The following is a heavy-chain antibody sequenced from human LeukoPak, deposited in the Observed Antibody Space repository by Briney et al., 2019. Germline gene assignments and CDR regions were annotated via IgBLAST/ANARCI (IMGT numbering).Heavy chain of an antibody. CDR2: IKENGSEK. CDR3: ARYFCNHDGYSEDAFGF. J-gene: IGHJ3*01. Sequence: GGSLRLSCAASGFTFTRYWMTWVRQGPGEGLEWVANIKENGSEKNYLETMKGRFTISRDNAKNSLFLQMNSLRADDTAIYYCARYFCNHDGYSEDAFGFWGQGTMVTVSS. D-gene: IGHD3-22*01. V-gene: IGHV3-7*01. CDR1: GFTFTRYW.